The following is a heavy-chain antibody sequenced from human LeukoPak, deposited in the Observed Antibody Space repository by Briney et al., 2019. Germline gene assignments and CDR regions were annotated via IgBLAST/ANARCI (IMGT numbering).Heavy chain of an antibody. CDR3: IRTLIVATSPYMDV. CDR2: VNSDGTGT. Sequence: GGSLRLSCAASGFTFRNHWMHWVRQAPGKGLVWVSRVNSDGTGTTYADSVEGRFTISRDNAKNTVYLQMHSLRAEDTAIYYCIRTLIVATSPYMDVWGKGTTVTVSS. D-gene: IGHD5-12*01. J-gene: IGHJ6*03. V-gene: IGHV3-74*01. CDR1: GFTFRNHW.